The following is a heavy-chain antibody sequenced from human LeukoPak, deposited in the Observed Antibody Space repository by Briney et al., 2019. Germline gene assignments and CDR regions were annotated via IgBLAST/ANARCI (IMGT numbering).Heavy chain of an antibody. CDR3: ARGRGIAVAGGC. J-gene: IGHJ4*02. D-gene: IGHD6-19*01. CDR1: GFTFSSYS. Sequence: GGSLRLSCAASGFTFSSYSMNWVRQAPGKWLEWVSSISSSSSYIYYADSVKGRFTISRDNAKNSLYLQMNSLRAEDTAVYYCARGRGIAVAGGCWGQGTLVTVSS. V-gene: IGHV3-21*01. CDR2: ISSSSSYI.